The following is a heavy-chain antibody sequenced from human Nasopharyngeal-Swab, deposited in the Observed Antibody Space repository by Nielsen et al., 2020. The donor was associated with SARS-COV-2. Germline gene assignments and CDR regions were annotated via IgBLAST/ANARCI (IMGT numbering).Heavy chain of an antibody. CDR3: ARASADGYYGSGSYYYDFDY. Sequence: SETLSLTCTVSGGSISSGGYYWSWLRQHPGMGLEWFGYIYYSGSTNYNPSLKSRVTISVDTSKNQFSLKLSSVTAADTAVYYCARASADGYYGSGSYYYDFDYWGQGTLVTVSS. CDR1: GGSISSGGYY. D-gene: IGHD3-10*01. CDR2: IYYSGST. V-gene: IGHV4-61*08. J-gene: IGHJ4*02.